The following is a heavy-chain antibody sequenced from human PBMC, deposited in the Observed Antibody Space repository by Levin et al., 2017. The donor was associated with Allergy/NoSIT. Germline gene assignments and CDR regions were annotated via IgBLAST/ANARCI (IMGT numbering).Heavy chain of an antibody. CDR1: GFTFDDYG. CDR2: INWNGGST. Sequence: GESLKISCAASGFTFDDYGMSWVRQAPGKGLEWVSGINWNGGSTGYADSVKGRFTISRDNAKNSLYLQMNSLRAEDTALYHCARVRVGAKSGAFDIWGQGTMVTVSS. V-gene: IGHV3-20*01. CDR3: ARVRVGAKSGAFDI. J-gene: IGHJ3*02. D-gene: IGHD1-26*01.